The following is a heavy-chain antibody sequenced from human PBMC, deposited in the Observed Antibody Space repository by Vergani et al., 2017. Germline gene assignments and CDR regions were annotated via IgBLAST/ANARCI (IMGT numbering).Heavy chain of an antibody. CDR1: GDSIISRSYY. J-gene: IGHJ2*01. CDR2: IYTSGNG. CDR3: ASGKYYSDSTSHFRGRYFDV. Sequence: QMQLQESGPGLVKASETLSLTCTVSGDSIISRSYYWGWIRQPPGKGLEWSGSIYTSGNGDSGSSLKSRVTISADTSKNQFSLRLTSVTAADTAVYYCASGKYYSDSTSHFRGRYFDVWGRGTLVTVPS. V-gene: IGHV4-39*01. D-gene: IGHD3-16*01.